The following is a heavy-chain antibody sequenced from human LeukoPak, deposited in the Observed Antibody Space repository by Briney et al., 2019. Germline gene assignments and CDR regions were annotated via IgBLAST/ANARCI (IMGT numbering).Heavy chain of an antibody. J-gene: IGHJ4*02. Sequence: ASVKVSCKASGYNFICYYMHWVRQAPGQGLEWMGWINPNSGGTNYAQKFQGRVTMTRDTSISTAYMDLSSLRSDDTAVYCCVGGPGATDFDYWGQGTLVTVSS. CDR1: GYNFICYY. CDR2: INPNSGGT. D-gene: IGHD1-26*01. CDR3: VGGPGATDFDY. V-gene: IGHV1-2*02.